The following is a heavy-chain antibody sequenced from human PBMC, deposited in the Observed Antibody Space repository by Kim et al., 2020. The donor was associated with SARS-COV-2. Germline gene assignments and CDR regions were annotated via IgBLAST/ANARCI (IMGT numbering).Heavy chain of an antibody. Sequence: YSPSFQGQVTISADKSISTASLQWSSLKASDTAMYYCARRGTALYYYGMDVWGQGTTVTVSS. CDR3: ARRGTALYYYGMDV. V-gene: IGHV5-51*01. D-gene: IGHD2-21*02. J-gene: IGHJ6*02.